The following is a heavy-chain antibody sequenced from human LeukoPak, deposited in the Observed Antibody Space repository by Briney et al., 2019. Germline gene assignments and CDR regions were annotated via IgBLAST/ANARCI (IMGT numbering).Heavy chain of an antibody. CDR1: GGSLSGYY. CDR3: ARVFRATVGREWFDP. CDR2: MYYSGTT. V-gene: IGHV4-59*01. D-gene: IGHD1-26*01. J-gene: IGHJ5*02. Sequence: SETLSLPCTVSGGSLSGYYWSWIRQPPGKGLEWIGFMYYSGTTTFNPSLQSRATISIDTSKNQFSLKLRSLTAADTAVYFCARVFRATVGREWFDPWGQGTLVTVSS.